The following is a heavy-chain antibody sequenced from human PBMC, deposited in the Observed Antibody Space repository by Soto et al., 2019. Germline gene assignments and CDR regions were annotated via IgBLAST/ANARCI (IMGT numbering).Heavy chain of an antibody. J-gene: IGHJ4*02. D-gene: IGHD2-15*01. CDR3: AKDPLYELSKSEYYFDY. CDR2: ISYDGSNK. V-gene: IGHV3-30*18. CDR1: GFTFSSYG. Sequence: GGSLRLSCAASGFTFSSYGMHWVRQAPGKGLEWVAVISYDGSNKYYADSVKGRFTISRDNSKNTLYLQMNSLRAEDTAVYYCAKDPLYELSKSEYYFDYWGQGTLVTVSS.